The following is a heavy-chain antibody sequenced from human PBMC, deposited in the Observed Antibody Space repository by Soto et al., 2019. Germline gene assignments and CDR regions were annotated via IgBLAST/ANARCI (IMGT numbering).Heavy chain of an antibody. CDR2: ISGSGGST. Sequence: PGGSLRLSCAASGFTFSSYAMSWVRQAPGKGLEWVSAISGSGGSTYYADSVKGRFTISRDNAKKSLDLQMNSLRAEDTALYYCAKDTDSSGWYGAFDIWGQGTMVTVSS. V-gene: IGHV3-23*01. D-gene: IGHD6-19*01. CDR1: GFTFSSYA. CDR3: AKDTDSSGWYGAFDI. J-gene: IGHJ3*02.